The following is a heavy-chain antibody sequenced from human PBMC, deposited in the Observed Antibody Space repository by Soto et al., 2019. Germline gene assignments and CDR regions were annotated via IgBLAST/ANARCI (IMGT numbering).Heavy chain of an antibody. CDR2: IYHSGST. J-gene: IGHJ5*02. D-gene: IGHD2-15*01. Sequence: SETLSLTCAVSGGSISSGGYSWSWIRQPPGKGLEWIGYIYHSGSTYYNPSLKSRVTISVDRSKNQFSLKLSSVTAADTAVYYCARSGFCSGGSCYSMLSRFDPWGQGTLVTVSS. V-gene: IGHV4-30-2*01. CDR1: GGSISSGGYS. CDR3: ARSGFCSGGSCYSMLSRFDP.